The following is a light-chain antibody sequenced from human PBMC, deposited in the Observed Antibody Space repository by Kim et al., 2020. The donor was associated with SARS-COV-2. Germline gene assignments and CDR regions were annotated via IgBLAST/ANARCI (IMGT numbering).Light chain of an antibody. Sequence: GQSITISCTGTSSCVGGYNYGSWYQQRPGKAPELVIYDVSNRPSGVSNRFSGSKSGNTASLTISGLQAEDEADYYCSSYTSSSTWVFGGGTKLTVL. J-gene: IGLJ3*02. CDR2: DVS. CDR1: SSCVGGYNY. CDR3: SSYTSSSTWV. V-gene: IGLV2-14*03.